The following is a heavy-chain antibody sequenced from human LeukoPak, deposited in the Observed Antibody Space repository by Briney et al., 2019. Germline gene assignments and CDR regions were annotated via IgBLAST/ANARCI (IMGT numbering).Heavy chain of an antibody. CDR2: INWNGGST. V-gene: IGHV3-20*01. CDR3: ARDSHYYDSSGHDY. J-gene: IGHJ4*02. Sequence: PGGSPRLSCAASGFTFDDYGMSWVRQAPGKGLEWVSGINWNGGSTGYADSVKGRFTISRDNAKNSLYLQMNSLRAEDTALYHCARDSHYYDSSGHDYWGQGTLVTVSS. CDR1: GFTFDDYG. D-gene: IGHD3-22*01.